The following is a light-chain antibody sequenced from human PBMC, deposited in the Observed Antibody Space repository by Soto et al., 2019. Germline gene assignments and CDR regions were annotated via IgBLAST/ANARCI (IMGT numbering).Light chain of an antibody. CDR2: GAS. CDR1: QSVRGNY. CDR3: QQRSNWPPNT. Sequence: EIILTQSPVTLSVWRDERATLACRASQSVRGNYLAWYQQKPGQAPSLLISGASSSATGIPDRFSGSASGTDFTLTISSLEPEDFAVYYCQQRSNWPPNTFGQGTRLEI. V-gene: IGKV3D-20*02. J-gene: IGKJ5*01.